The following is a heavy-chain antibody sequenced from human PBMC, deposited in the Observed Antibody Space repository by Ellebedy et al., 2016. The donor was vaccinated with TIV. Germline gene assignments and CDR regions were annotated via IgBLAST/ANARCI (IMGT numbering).Heavy chain of an antibody. CDR2: ISWNSGNL. J-gene: IGHJ3*01. CDR1: GFIFXHYA. Sequence: SLKISCAASGFIFXHYAXXWIRPXPGKGXECVSGISWNSGNLAYADSVKGRFTISIDNARKSLYLQMNSLRSEDTACYYCVKGIDGILTWGQGTMVTVSS. V-gene: IGHV3-9*01. CDR3: VKGIDGILT. D-gene: IGHD1-14*01.